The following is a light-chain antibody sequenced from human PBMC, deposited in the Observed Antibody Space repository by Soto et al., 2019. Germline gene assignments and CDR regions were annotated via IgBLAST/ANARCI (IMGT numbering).Light chain of an antibody. J-gene: IGLJ1*01. V-gene: IGLV2-14*01. CDR1: SSDIGGYIF. Sequence: QSALTQPASVSGSPGQSITVSCTGTSSDIGGYIFVSWYQQHPGKAPKLMIYDINNRPSGVSKRFYGSKSGNTASLTISGLQAEDEADYYCVSYTARYSYVFGTGTKLTVL. CDR2: DIN. CDR3: VSYTARYSYV.